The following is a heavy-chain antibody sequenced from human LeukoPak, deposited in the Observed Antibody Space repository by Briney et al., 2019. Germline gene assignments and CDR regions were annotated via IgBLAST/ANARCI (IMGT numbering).Heavy chain of an antibody. CDR3: ARGIDY. V-gene: IGHV6-1*01. CDR2: TYYRSKWYN. Sequence: SQTLSLTCAISGDTVSNKRSAWNWIRQSPSRGLEWLGRTYYRSKWYNDYAVSVKSRITINPDTSKNQFSLQLNSVSPEDTAVYYCARGIDYWGRGTLVTVSS. J-gene: IGHJ4*02. CDR1: GDTVSNKRSA.